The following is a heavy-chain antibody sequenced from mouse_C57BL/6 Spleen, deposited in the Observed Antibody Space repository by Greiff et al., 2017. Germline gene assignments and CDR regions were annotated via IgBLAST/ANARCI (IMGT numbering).Heavy chain of an antibody. CDR3: ARQTRSTMVTTPCCDY. CDR2: FYPGSGSI. Sequence: VQGVESGAELVKPGASVKLSCKASGYTFTEYTIHWVKQRSEQGLEWIGWFYPGSGSIKYNEKFKDKATLTADKSYSTVYMELSRLTSEDSAVYVCARQTRSTMVTTPCCDYWGQGTTLTVSS. D-gene: IGHD2-2*01. J-gene: IGHJ2*01. V-gene: IGHV1-62-2*01. CDR1: GYTFTEYT.